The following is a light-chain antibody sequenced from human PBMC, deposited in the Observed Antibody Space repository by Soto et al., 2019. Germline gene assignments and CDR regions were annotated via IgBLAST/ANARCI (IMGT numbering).Light chain of an antibody. V-gene: IGKV3-20*01. CDR1: QSVSSSY. CDR2: GAS. J-gene: IGKJ4*01. CDR3: QQYGSSPPVT. Sequence: EIVLTQSPGTLSLSPGERATLSCRASQSVSSSYLAWYQQKPGQAPRLLIYGASSRATGIPDRFSGSGSGTDFTLTISRLEPEDFAVYYCQQYGSSPPVTFGGGTMVDI.